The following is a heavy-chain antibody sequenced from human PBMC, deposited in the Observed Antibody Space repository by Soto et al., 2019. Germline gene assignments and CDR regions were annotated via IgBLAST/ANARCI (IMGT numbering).Heavy chain of an antibody. J-gene: IGHJ6*02. CDR1: GFTFSGSA. D-gene: IGHD3-3*01. CDR3: TRLDNYDFWSGYSEVGGMDV. Sequence: GGSLRLSCAASGFTFSGSAMHWVRQASGKGLEWVGRIRSKANSYATAYAASVKGRFTISRDDSKNTAYLQMNSLKTEDTAVYYCTRLDNYDFWSGYSEVGGMDVWGQGTTVTVSS. CDR2: IRSKANSYAT. V-gene: IGHV3-73*01.